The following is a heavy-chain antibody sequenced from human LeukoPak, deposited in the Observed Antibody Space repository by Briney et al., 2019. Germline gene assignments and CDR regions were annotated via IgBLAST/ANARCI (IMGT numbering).Heavy chain of an antibody. V-gene: IGHV3-23*01. D-gene: IGHD2-15*01. CDR3: AKDRGYCSGGSCYRPAPIDY. CDR2: ISGSGGST. J-gene: IGHJ4*02. CDR1: GFTFSSYA. Sequence: GGSLRLSCAASGFTFSSYAMSWVRQAPGKGLEWVSAISGSGGSTYYADSVKGWFTISRDNSKNTLYLQMNSLRAEDTAVYYCAKDRGYCSGGSCYRPAPIDYWGQGTLVTVSS.